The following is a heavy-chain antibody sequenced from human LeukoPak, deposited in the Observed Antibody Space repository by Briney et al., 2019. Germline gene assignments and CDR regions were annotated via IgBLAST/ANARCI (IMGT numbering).Heavy chain of an antibody. D-gene: IGHD6-19*01. Sequence: ASVNVSCTASGCTFSSYAISWVRQAPGQGLEWMGRIIPILGIANYAQTFQGRVTITADKSTSTAYMELSSLRSEDTAVYYCARDRGAVACTIVHFDDWGQGTMVTVSS. V-gene: IGHV1-69*10. CDR2: IIPILGIA. CDR1: GCTFSSYA. CDR3: ARDRGAVACTIVHFDD. J-gene: IGHJ4*02.